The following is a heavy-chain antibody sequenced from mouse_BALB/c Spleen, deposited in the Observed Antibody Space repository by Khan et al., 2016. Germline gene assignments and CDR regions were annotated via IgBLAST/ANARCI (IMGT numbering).Heavy chain of an antibody. CDR2: IWWDDDK. D-gene: IGHD1-1*01. V-gene: IGHV8-8*01. J-gene: IGHJ4*01. CDR3: DRMAYYYGSSFYAMDY. Sequence: QVTLKESGPGILQPSQTLSLTCSFSGFSLSTSGMGVGWIRQPSGKGLEWLAHIWWDDDKYYNTALKSGLTISKDTSKNQVFLKIASVDTADTATYYCDRMAYYYGSSFYAMDYWGQGTSVTVSS. CDR1: GFSLSTSGMG.